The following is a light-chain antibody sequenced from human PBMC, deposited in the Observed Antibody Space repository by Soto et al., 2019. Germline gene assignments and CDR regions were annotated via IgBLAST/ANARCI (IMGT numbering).Light chain of an antibody. CDR3: QKYKNWPL. CDR1: HSVNSH. V-gene: IGKV3-15*01. Sequence: MMMTQSPATLSVSPGEIVTLSFRTSHSVNSHVAWYQQKPGQAPRLLLYGASTRATGIPVRFSGSGFGTEFTLTISSLQSEDFAVYYCQKYKNWPLFGQGTRLEIK. J-gene: IGKJ5*01. CDR2: GAS.